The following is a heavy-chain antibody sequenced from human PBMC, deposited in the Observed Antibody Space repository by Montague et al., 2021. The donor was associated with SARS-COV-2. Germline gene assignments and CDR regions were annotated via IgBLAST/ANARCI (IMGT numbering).Heavy chain of an antibody. Sequence: STTYNPSLKSRVTMSGDTSNNQFSLKLSSVTAADTAMYYCALSLRYFDSADAFDVWGQGTMVIVFS. J-gene: IGHJ3*01. CDR2: ST. CDR3: ALSLRYFDSADAFDV. D-gene: IGHD3-9*01. V-gene: IGHV4-4*07.